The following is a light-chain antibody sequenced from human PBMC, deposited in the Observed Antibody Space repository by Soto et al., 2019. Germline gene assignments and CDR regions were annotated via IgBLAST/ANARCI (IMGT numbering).Light chain of an antibody. CDR2: DAS. CDR3: QQFDDYPFT. V-gene: IGKV1D-13*01. J-gene: IGKJ3*01. CDR1: QGISSA. Sequence: AIQLTQSPSSLSAYAGDSVSITCRASQGISSALAWYQQKPGRAPKLLIYDASSLEGGVPSRFSGSRSGTDFTLTVSSLQPEDFATYYCQQFDDYPFTFGAGTKVDIK.